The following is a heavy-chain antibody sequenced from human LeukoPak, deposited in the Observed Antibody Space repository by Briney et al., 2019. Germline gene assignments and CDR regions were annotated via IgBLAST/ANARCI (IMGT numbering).Heavy chain of an antibody. CDR2: ISTSGTTI. J-gene: IGHJ3*02. V-gene: IGHV3-11*04. D-gene: IGHD5-24*01. CDR1: GFTFSDFY. Sequence: PGGSLRLSCAASGFTFSDFYMGWIRQAPGKGLEWVSYISTSGTTIYYADSVKGRFTISRDNAKNSLYLQMNSLRAEDTAVYYCARAMATPSRAFDIWGQGTMVTVSS. CDR3: ARAMATPSRAFDI.